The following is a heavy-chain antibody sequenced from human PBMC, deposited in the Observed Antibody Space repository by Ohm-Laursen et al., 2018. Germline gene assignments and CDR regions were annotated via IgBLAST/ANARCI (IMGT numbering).Heavy chain of an antibody. D-gene: IGHD3-3*01. CDR1: GFTFSSYS. V-gene: IGHV3-21*01. Sequence: SLRLSCTASGFTFSSYSMNWVRQAPGKGLEWVSSISSSSSYIYYADSVKGRFTISRDNAKNSLYLQMNSLRAGDTAVYYCARDIGWGDFLPRRDFDYWGQGTLVTVSS. CDR2: ISSSSSYI. J-gene: IGHJ4*02. CDR3: ARDIGWGDFLPRRDFDY.